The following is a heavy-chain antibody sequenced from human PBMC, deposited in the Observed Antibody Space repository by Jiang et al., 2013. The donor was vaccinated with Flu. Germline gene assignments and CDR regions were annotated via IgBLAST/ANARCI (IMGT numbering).Heavy chain of an antibody. J-gene: IGHJ4*02. Sequence: GAEVKKPGASVKVSCKASNYTFTSYGISWVRQAPGQGLEWMGWISGYNGDTNYAQKFRGRVTVTTDTSTSTVYMEMRSLRSDDTAVYYCARDRSLGYGRSPDFDYWGQGTLVTVSS. CDR1: NYTFTSYG. CDR2: ISGYNGDT. V-gene: IGHV1-18*01. CDR3: ARDRSLGYGRSPDFDY. D-gene: IGHD5-18*01.